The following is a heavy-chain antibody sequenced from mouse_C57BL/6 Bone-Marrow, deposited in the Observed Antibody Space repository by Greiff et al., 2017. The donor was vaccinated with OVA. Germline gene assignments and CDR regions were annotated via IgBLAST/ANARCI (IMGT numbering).Heavy chain of an antibody. Sequence: QVQLKESGAELVRPGSSVKLSCKASGYTFTSYWMHWVKQRPIQGLEWIGNIDPSDSETHYNQKFKDKATLTVDKSSSTAYMQLSSLTSEDSAVYYCARGELLWYLEVWGTGTTVTVSS. CDR3: ARGELLWYLEV. CDR2: IDPSDSET. V-gene: IGHV1-52*01. J-gene: IGHJ1*02. D-gene: IGHD1-1*01. CDR1: GYTFTSYW.